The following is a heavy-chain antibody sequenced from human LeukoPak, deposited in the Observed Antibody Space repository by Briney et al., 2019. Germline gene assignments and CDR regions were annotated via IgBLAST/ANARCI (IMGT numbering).Heavy chain of an antibody. V-gene: IGHV1-58*01. CDR1: GFTFTSSA. Sequence: SVKVSCKASGFTFTSSAVQWVRQARGQRLEWIGWIVVGSGNTNYAQKFQERVTITRDMSTSTAYMELSSLRSEDTAVYYCAASVAVANLGYNWFDPWGQGTLVTVSS. CDR2: IVVGSGNT. CDR3: AASVAVANLGYNWFDP. J-gene: IGHJ5*02. D-gene: IGHD6-19*01.